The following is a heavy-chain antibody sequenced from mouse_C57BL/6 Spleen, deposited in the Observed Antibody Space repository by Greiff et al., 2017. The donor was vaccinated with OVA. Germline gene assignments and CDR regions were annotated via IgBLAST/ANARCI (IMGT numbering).Heavy chain of an antibody. Sequence: QVQLQQSGPELVKPGASVKISCKASGYTFTDYYINWVKQRPGQGLEWIGWIFPGSGSTYYNEKFKGKATLTVDKSSSTAYMLLSSLTSEDSAVYFCANYYGSSYVYFDYWGQGTTLTVSS. J-gene: IGHJ2*01. CDR2: IFPGSGST. V-gene: IGHV1-75*01. D-gene: IGHD1-1*01. CDR1: GYTFTDYY. CDR3: ANYYGSSYVYFDY.